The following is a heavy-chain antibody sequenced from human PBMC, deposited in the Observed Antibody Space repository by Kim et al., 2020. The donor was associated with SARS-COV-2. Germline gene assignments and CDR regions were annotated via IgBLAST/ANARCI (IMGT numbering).Heavy chain of an antibody. D-gene: IGHD3-3*01. CDR2: K. V-gene: IGHV3-33*01. Sequence: KYYADSVKGRFTISRDNSKNTLYLQMNSLRAEDTAVYYCARVGDDLYFDYWGQGTLVTVSS. CDR3: ARVGDDLYFDY. J-gene: IGHJ4*02.